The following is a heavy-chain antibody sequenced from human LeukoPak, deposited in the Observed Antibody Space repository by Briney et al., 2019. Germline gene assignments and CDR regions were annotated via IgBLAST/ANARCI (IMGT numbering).Heavy chain of an antibody. CDR3: EKYGAGYVLDV. J-gene: IGHJ6*03. D-gene: IGHD3-9*01. CDR2: IQYDGSNK. Sequence: PGGSLRLSCAASGLTFRNYGVHWVRQAPGKGREWVAFIQYDGSNKYYVDSLKGRFTISRDNSKNTLYLQMNSLRDEDSAVYFCEKYGAGYVLDVWGKGTPVTVSS. CDR1: GLTFRNYG. V-gene: IGHV3-30*02.